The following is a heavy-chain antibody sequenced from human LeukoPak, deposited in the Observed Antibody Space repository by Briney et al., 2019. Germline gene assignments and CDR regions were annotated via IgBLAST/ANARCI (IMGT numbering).Heavy chain of an antibody. CDR1: GVSIGRRSYY. CDR2: IYYSGST. J-gene: IGHJ4*02. Sequence: PSETLSLTYPVSGVSIGRRSYYWGWIRQPPGKGLEWIGSIYYSGSTNYTPSLKSRVTIAVDTSKNQFSLKLSSVTAADTAVYYCARAGSDGYYFDYWGQGTLVTVSS. V-gene: IGHV4-39*07. CDR3: ARAGSDGYYFDY.